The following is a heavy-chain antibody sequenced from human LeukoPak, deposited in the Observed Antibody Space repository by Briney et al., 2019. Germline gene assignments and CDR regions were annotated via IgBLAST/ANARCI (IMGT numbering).Heavy chain of an antibody. D-gene: IGHD4-11*01. CDR1: GGSISDSSYY. V-gene: IGHV4-39*01. Sequence: PSETLSLTCTVSGGSISDSSYYWGWIRQPPGKGLEWIASIHYSGSTYYNPSLKSRVTISVDTSKNQFSMKLTSVTAADTAVYYCASQTRSNYVGYWGQGTLVTVSS. J-gene: IGHJ4*02. CDR3: ASQTRSNYVGY. CDR2: IHYSGST.